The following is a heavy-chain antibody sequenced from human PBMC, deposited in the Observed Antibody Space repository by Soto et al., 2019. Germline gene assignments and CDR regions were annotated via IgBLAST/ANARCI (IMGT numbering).Heavy chain of an antibody. CDR1: GYILSSYN. V-gene: IGHV1-46*01. D-gene: IGHD2-21*02. CDR2: INPSGGRT. CDR3: ARTYCAADCPRRDFDY. Sequence: ASVKVSCKASGYILSSYNMHWVRQAPGQGLEWMGIINPSGGRTSYAQKFQDRVTMTRDTSANTVYMELSSLRSDDTAVYYCARTYCAADCPRRDFDYWGQGTLVTVSS. J-gene: IGHJ4*02.